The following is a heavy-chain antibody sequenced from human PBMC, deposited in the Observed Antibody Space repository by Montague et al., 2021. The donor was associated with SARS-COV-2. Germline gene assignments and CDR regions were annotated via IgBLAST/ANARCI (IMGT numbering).Heavy chain of an antibody. CDR2: ISYDESNK. CDR3: AKDALLLWFGELLWGPPDY. CDR1: GFTFSSYG. D-gene: IGHD3-10*01. J-gene: IGHJ4*02. V-gene: IGHV3-30*18. Sequence: SLRLSCAASGFTFSSYGMHWVRQAPGKGLEWVAVISYDESNKYYADSVKGRFTISRDNSKNTLYLQMNSLRAEDTAVYYCAKDALLLWFGELLWGPPDYWGQGTLVTVSS.